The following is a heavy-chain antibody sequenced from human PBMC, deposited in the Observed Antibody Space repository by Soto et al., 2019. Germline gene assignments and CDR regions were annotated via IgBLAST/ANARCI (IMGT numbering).Heavy chain of an antibody. J-gene: IGHJ5*02. CDR3: ARMESFGSLNWFDP. CDR2: MNSGSGDT. D-gene: IGHD5-18*01. Sequence: VASVKVSCKASGYTFTNNDVSWVRQATGQGLEWMGWMNSGSGDTGYAQKFQGRVTMTRDISIATAYMELNSLTSEDTAIYYCARMESFGSLNWFDPWGQGTLVTVS. V-gene: IGHV1-8*01. CDR1: GYTFTNND.